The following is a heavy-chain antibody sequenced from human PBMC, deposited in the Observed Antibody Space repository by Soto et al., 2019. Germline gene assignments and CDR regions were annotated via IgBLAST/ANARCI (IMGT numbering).Heavy chain of an antibody. CDR3: ARQGTNNWNQGGAFDY. Sequence: SETLSLTCTVSGGSISSSSYYWGWIRQPPGKGLEWIGSIYYSGSTYYNPSLKSRVTISVDTSKNQFSLKLSSVTAADTALYYCARQGTNNWNQGGAFDYWSQGTLVTVSS. CDR1: GGSISSSSYY. CDR2: IYYSGST. J-gene: IGHJ4*02. V-gene: IGHV4-39*01. D-gene: IGHD1-20*01.